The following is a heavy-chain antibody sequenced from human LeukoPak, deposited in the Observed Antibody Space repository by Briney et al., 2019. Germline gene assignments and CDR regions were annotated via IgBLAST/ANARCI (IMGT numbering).Heavy chain of an antibody. CDR1: GFTFSSYG. Sequence: GGSLRLSCAASGFTFSSYGMHWVRQAPGKGLEWVAFIRYDGSNKYYADSVKGRFTISRDNSKNTLYLQMNSLRAEDTAVYYCAKDPSGSSPDQYFQHWGQGTLVTVSS. CDR3: AKDPSGSSPDQYFQH. CDR2: IRYDGSNK. V-gene: IGHV3-30*02. D-gene: IGHD6-13*01. J-gene: IGHJ1*01.